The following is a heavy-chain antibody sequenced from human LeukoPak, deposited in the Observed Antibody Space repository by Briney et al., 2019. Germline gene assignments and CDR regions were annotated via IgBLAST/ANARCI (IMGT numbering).Heavy chain of an antibody. CDR2: IWSDGTNR. V-gene: IGHV3-33*01. Sequence: GRSLTLSCAATGFTFNHYGMHWVRQAPGKELAWVAVIWSDGTNRYYADSVKGRFTISRDGSRNTVYLQMNSLRPEDTGVYYCARDAQRGFDYSNSLQYWGQGTPVTVST. CDR3: ARDAQRGFDYSNSLQY. CDR1: GFTFNHYG. J-gene: IGHJ4*02. D-gene: IGHD4-11*01.